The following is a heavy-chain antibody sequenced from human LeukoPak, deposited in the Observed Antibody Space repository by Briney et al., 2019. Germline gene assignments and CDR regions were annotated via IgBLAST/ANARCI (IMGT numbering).Heavy chain of an antibody. V-gene: IGHV2-70*13. Sequence: SQSGPALVKPTQTLTLTCTFSGFSLSTSGMCVSWIRQPPGKALEWLALIRWDDNKYYSTSLKTRLTIPKDTSKTQVVLTMNNMDPVDTATYYCARMMYGDFVDYFDYWGQGTLVTVSS. J-gene: IGHJ4*02. CDR2: IRWDDNK. D-gene: IGHD4-17*01. CDR3: ARMMYGDFVDYFDY. CDR1: GFSLSTSGMC.